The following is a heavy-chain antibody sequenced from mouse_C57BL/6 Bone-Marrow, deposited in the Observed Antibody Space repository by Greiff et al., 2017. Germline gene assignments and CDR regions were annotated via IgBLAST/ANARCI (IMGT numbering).Heavy chain of an antibody. V-gene: IGHV1-63*01. CDR3: ARYYYGSSYGYAMDY. CDR2: IYPGGGYT. J-gene: IGHJ4*01. CDR1: GYTFTNYW. D-gene: IGHD1-1*01. Sequence: QVQLKQSGAELVRPGTSVKMSCKASGYTFTNYWIGWAKQRPGHGLEWIGDIYPGGGYTNYNEKCKGKATLTADKSSSTAYMQFRSLTSEDSAIYYCARYYYGSSYGYAMDYWGQGTSVTVSS.